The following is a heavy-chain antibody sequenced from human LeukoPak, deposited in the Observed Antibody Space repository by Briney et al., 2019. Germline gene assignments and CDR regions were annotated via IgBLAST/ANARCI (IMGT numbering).Heavy chain of an antibody. CDR1: GGTFSSYA. CDR3: VRAQNWNYGYFQH. CDR2: IIPIFGTA. J-gene: IGHJ1*01. V-gene: IGHV1-69*05. Sequence: SVKVSCKASGGTFSSYAISWVRQAPGQGLEWMGGIIPIFGTANYAQKFQGRVTITTDESTSTAYMELSSLGSEDTAVYYCVRAQNWNYGYFQHWGQGTLVTVSS. D-gene: IGHD1-7*01.